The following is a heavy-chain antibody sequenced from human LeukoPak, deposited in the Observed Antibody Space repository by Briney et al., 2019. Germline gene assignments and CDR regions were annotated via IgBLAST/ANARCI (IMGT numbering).Heavy chain of an antibody. D-gene: IGHD6-25*01. V-gene: IGHV4-59*11. CDR2: IYNSGST. CDR3: ARVAAAGPYDAFDI. CDR1: GGSISSHF. J-gene: IGHJ3*02. Sequence: PSETLSLTCTVSGGSISSHFWSWIRQLPGKRLEWIGYIYNSGSTNYNPSLKSRVTISVDTSKNQFSLKLSSVTAADTAVYYCARVAAAGPYDAFDIWGQGTMVTVSS.